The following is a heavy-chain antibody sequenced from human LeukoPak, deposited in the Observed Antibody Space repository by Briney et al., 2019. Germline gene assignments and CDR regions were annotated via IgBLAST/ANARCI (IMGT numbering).Heavy chain of an antibody. CDR2: IYYSGST. J-gene: IGHJ4*02. Sequence: SETLSLTCSVSGGSLSDYYWSWIRQHPGKGLEWIGYIYYSGSTYYNPSIKSRVTISVDTSKNQFSLKLSSVTAADTAVYYCARAPYYYDSSGTLFDYWGQGTLVTVSS. D-gene: IGHD3-22*01. CDR1: GGSLSDYY. V-gene: IGHV4-31*03. CDR3: ARAPYYYDSSGTLFDY.